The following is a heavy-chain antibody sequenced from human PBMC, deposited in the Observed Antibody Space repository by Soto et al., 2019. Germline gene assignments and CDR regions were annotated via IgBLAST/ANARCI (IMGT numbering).Heavy chain of an antibody. CDR3: AKVGYISSSFGMDV. J-gene: IGHJ6*02. Sequence: GGSLRLSCAASGFTFCSYAMNWVRQAPGKGLEWVSAISGSGGSTYYADPVKGRFTISRDNSKNTLYLQMNSLRAEDTAVYYCAKVGYISSSFGMDVWGQGTTVTVSS. D-gene: IGHD6-13*01. CDR2: ISGSGGST. CDR1: GFTFCSYA. V-gene: IGHV3-23*01.